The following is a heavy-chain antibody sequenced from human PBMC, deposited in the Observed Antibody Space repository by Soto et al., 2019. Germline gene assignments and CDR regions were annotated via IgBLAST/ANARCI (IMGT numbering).Heavy chain of an antibody. Sequence: GGSLRLSCAASGFIFHNYTMHWSRQAPGKGLEYVSTIDKDGIRTYYADSVKGRFTISRDNPKSTLYLEMRNLRLEDTAVYYCVKYSKPVGWGQGALVTVSS. D-gene: IGHD1-26*01. CDR3: VKYSKPVG. CDR1: GFIFHNYT. V-gene: IGHV3-64D*06. CDR2: IDKDGIRT. J-gene: IGHJ4*02.